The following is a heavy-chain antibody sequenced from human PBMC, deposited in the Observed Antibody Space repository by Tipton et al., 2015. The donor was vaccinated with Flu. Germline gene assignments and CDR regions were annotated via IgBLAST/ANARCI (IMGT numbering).Heavy chain of an antibody. CDR1: GGPISSHH. V-gene: IGHV4-4*07. J-gene: IGHJ4*02. D-gene: IGHD3-10*01. CDR3: ARGSGSGTYVVFDY. Sequence: TLSLTCTVSGGPISSHHWSWIRQPAGKGLEWIGRFYTSGSTNYHPSLKSRVAMSVDTSKNQFSLRLTSVTAADTAVYYCARGSGSGTYVVFDYWGQGTLVTVSS. CDR2: FYTSGST.